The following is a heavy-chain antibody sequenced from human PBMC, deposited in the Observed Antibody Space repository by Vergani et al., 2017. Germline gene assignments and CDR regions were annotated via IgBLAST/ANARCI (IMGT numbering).Heavy chain of an antibody. D-gene: IGHD1-26*01. J-gene: IGHJ5*01. CDR3: ARWGNKKRLDS. CDR1: GLTFSSHG. Sequence: QVQLVESEGGVVQPGRSLTLSCVASGLTFSSHGMHWVRQAPGKGLEWVAVIWYDGSNKYYGDSVKGRFTISRDNSKNTLYLQMNSLRVEDTAVYYCARWGNKKRLDSWGQGTLVTVSS. CDR2: IWYDGSNK. V-gene: IGHV3-33*01.